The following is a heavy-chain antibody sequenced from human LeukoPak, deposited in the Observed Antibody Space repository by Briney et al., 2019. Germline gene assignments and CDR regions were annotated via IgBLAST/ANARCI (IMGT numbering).Heavy chain of an antibody. Sequence: SETLSLTCTVSGGSISSYYWSWIRQPPGKGLEWIGYIYYSGRINYNPSLKSRVTISVDTSKNQFSLKLSSVTAADTAVYYCARGSRDSGSYLYYFDYWGQGTLVTVSS. V-gene: IGHV4-59*12. CDR3: ARGSRDSGSYLYYFDY. CDR2: IYYSGRI. J-gene: IGHJ4*02. D-gene: IGHD1-26*01. CDR1: GGSISSYY.